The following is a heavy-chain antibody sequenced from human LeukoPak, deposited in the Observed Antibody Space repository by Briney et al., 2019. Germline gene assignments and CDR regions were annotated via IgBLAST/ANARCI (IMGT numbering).Heavy chain of an antibody. CDR1: GGSISNDY. Sequence: SETLSLTCTVSGGSISNDYWSWIRQPPGKGLEWIGYISDIGRTNYNASLKSRITISRDTSKNLFSLKVNSVTAADTAVYYCARCGYDYIWGSYRQYYFDYWGQGTLVTVSS. CDR2: ISDIGRT. J-gene: IGHJ4*02. D-gene: IGHD3-16*02. CDR3: ARCGYDYIWGSYRQYYFDY. V-gene: IGHV4-59*08.